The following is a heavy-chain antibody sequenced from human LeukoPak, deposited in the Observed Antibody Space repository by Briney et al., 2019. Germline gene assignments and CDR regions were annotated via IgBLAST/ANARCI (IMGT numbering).Heavy chain of an antibody. V-gene: IGHV3-23*01. D-gene: IGHD2-2*01. CDR2: ISGSGGST. Sequence: GGSLRLSCAASGFTFSSYAMSWVRQAPGKGLEWVSAISGSGGSTYYADSVKGRFTISRDNSKNTLYLQMNSLRAEDTAVYYCARAPIVVVPAVYYYYMDVWGKGTTVTVSS. CDR1: GFTFSSYA. CDR3: ARAPIVVVPAVYYYYMDV. J-gene: IGHJ6*03.